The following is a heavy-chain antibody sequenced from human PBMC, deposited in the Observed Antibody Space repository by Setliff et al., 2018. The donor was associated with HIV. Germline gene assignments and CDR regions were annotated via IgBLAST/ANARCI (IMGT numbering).Heavy chain of an antibody. CDR1: GFTFSNFA. CDR2: ISGSGDST. J-gene: IGHJ4*02. V-gene: IGHV3-23*01. Sequence: GGSLRLSCAASGFTFSNFAMSWVRQAPGKGLEWVSSISGSGDSTYYADSVKGRFTISRDSSKNTLYLQMNGLGADDSALYYCAKDRLYTRYSSGWLLDYWGLGTLVTVSS. CDR3: AKDRLYTRYSSGWLLDY. D-gene: IGHD6-19*01.